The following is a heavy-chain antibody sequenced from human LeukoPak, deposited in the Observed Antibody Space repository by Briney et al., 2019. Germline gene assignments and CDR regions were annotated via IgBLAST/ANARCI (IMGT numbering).Heavy chain of an antibody. J-gene: IGHJ4*02. CDR3: ARGYNWKDY. CDR2: IKQDGSEK. Sequence: GGSLRLSCAASGFTFSSYNMNWVRQAPGKGLEWVANIKQDGSEKYYVDSVKGRFTISRDNAKNSLYLQMNSLRAEDTAVYYCARGYNWKDYWGQGTLVSVSS. V-gene: IGHV3-7*01. D-gene: IGHD1-1*01. CDR1: GFTFSSYN.